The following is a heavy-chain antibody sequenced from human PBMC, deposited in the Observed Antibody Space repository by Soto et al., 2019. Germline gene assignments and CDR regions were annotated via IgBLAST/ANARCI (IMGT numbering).Heavy chain of an antibody. Sequence: TGGSLRLSCVASGFTFNNYWMHWVRQVPGRGLVWVSHINSDGSGSSYVDSVKGRFTISRDNARNTLYLQANSLRAEDTAVYYCARDDPGVGIDYWGQGTLVTVSS. V-gene: IGHV3-74*01. J-gene: IGHJ4*02. CDR2: INSDGSGS. D-gene: IGHD1-26*01. CDR1: GFTFNNYW. CDR3: ARDDPGVGIDY.